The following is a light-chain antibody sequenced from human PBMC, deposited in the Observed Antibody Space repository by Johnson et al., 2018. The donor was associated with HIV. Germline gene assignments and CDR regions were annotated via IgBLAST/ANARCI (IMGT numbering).Light chain of an antibody. CDR3: GTWDSSLSAGV. Sequence: HSVLTQPPSVSVAPGQKVTISCSGSSSDMGNYAVSWYQQLPGTAPKLLIYENNKRPSGIPDRFSGSKSGTSATLGITGLQTGDEADYYCGTWDSSLSAGVFGAGTKFTVL. V-gene: IGLV1-51*02. CDR1: SSDMGNYA. CDR2: ENN. J-gene: IGLJ1*01.